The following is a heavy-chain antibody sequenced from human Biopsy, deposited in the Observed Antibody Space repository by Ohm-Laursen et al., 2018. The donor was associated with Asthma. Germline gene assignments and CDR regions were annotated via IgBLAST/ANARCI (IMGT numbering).Heavy chain of an antibody. CDR1: GRTFGNFA. J-gene: IGHJ6*02. D-gene: IGHD6-13*01. V-gene: IGHV1-69*06. CDR3: VCHSSSREILYYYYNMDI. Sequence: SSVKASCKASGRTFGNFAISWVRQAPGLGLEWMGGIAPVFGASNIAQKFQGRVTSSADMFTKTAYLEVSSLRSDDTAVYSSVCHSSSREILYYYYNMDIWGQGTTVTV. CDR2: IAPVFGAS.